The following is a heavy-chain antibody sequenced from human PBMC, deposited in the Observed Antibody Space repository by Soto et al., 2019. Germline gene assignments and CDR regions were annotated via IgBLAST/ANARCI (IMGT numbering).Heavy chain of an antibody. D-gene: IGHD6-13*01. Sequence: QVQLVQSGAEVKKPGASVKVSCKASGYTFTSYDINWVRQATGQGLEWMGWMNPNSGNTGYAQKFQGRVTMTRNTSISTAYMELSSLRSEDTAVYYCARVPTYSSSWYVGYYYYGMDVWGQGTTVTVSS. V-gene: IGHV1-8*01. J-gene: IGHJ6*02. CDR2: MNPNSGNT. CDR1: GYTFTSYD. CDR3: ARVPTYSSSWYVGYYYYGMDV.